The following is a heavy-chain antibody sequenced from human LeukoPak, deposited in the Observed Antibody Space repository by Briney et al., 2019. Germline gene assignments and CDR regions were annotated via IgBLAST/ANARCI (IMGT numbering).Heavy chain of an antibody. CDR1: GYSFTSYW. Sequence: GESLKISCKGSGYSFTSYWIGWVRQMPGKGLEWMGIIYPGDSDTRYSPSFQGQVTISADKSISTAYLQWSSLKASDTAMYYCARHGVYCSSTSCYLDVWGQGTTVTVS. D-gene: IGHD2-2*01. CDR2: IYPGDSDT. CDR3: ARHGVYCSSTSCYLDV. J-gene: IGHJ6*02. V-gene: IGHV5-51*01.